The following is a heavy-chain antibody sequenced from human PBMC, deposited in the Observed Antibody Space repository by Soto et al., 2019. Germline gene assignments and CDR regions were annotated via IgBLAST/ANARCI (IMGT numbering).Heavy chain of an antibody. Sequence: QVQLVESGGGVVQPGRSLRLSCAASGFSFSAYTMHWVRQVPGKGLEWVAVISFGGNSKYYADSVKGRFTISRDTSDNTLYLQMNNLREDDTALYYCARAGYSSSQGDYFYGMDVWGQGTTVTVSS. CDR3: ARAGYSSSQGDYFYGMDV. D-gene: IGHD6-13*01. CDR2: ISFGGNSK. V-gene: IGHV3-30-3*01. J-gene: IGHJ6*02. CDR1: GFSFSAYT.